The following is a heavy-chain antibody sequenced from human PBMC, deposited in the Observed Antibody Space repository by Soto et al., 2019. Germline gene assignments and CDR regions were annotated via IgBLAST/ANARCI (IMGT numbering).Heavy chain of an antibody. V-gene: IGHV3-74*01. CDR3: ATAGNYRFGN. Sequence: GGSLRLSCAASAFSFSTSWMHWVRQAPGEGLVWVSRINPDGRTINYADSVKGRFTISRDNAKNTLYLQMNILRVEHTAVYFCATAGNYRFGNWGLGTLGTVAS. CDR1: AFSFSTSW. CDR2: INPDGRTI. J-gene: IGHJ4*02. D-gene: IGHD1-1*01.